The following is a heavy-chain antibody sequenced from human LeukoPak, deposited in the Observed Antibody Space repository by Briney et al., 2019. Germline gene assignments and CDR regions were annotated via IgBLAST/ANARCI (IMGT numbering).Heavy chain of an antibody. V-gene: IGHV3-66*01. CDR1: GFIVSSSY. CDR2: IYSGGST. J-gene: IGHJ4*02. CDR3: ARARGDYVYS. D-gene: IGHD4-17*01. Sequence: GGSLRLSCAASGFIVSSSYMSRVRQAPGKELEWVSVIYSGGSTYYADSVKGRFTISRDNSKNTLYLQMNSLRAEDTAVYYCARARGDYVYSWGQGTLVPVSS.